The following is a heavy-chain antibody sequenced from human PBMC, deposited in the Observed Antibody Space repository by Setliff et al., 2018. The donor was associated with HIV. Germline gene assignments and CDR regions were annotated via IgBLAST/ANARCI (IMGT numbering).Heavy chain of an antibody. CDR3: ASDSDTRRFYY. V-gene: IGHV4-59*11. D-gene: IGHD2-2*01. CDR1: GGSISSHY. J-gene: IGHJ4*02. CDR2: IYNAGRI. Sequence: SETLSLTCSFSGGSISSHYWSWIRQTPGKGLEWIGTIYNAGRISYNPSLRSRVTFSVDPSQNQFSLILRSVTAADTAVYYCASDSDTRRFYYWGQGTLVTVSS.